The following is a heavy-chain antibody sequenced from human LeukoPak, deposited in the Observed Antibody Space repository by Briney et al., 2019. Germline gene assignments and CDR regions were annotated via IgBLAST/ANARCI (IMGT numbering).Heavy chain of an antibody. CDR3: AIHCCNAPYKRTFDI. CDR1: GGSIISNDYY. CDR2: IYYSGST. V-gene: IGHV4-39*01. D-gene: IGHD2-2*01. J-gene: IGHJ3*02. Sequence: SETLSLTCTVSGGSIISNDYYWGWIRQPPGKGLEWIGTIYYSGSTYYNPSLKSRITISVDTSKHQFSLELSSVTAADTAVYYCAIHCCNAPYKRTFDIWGQGKMVTVSS.